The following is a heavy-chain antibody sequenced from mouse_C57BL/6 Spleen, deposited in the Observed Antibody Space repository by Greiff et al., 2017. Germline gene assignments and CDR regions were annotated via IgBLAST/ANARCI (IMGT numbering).Heavy chain of an antibody. CDR3: ARDTTVVAHWYFDV. J-gene: IGHJ1*03. CDR2: INYDGSST. D-gene: IGHD1-1*01. Sequence: EVKLVESEGGLVQPGSSMKLSCTASGFTFSDYYMAWVRQVPEKGLEWVANINYDGSSTYYLDSLKSRFIISRDNATNILYLQMSSLKSEDTATYYCARDTTVVAHWYFDVWGTGTTVTVSS. V-gene: IGHV5-16*01. CDR1: GFTFSDYY.